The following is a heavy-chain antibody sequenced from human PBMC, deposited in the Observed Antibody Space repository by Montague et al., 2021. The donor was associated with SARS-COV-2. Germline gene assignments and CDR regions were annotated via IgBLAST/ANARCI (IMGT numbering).Heavy chain of an antibody. V-gene: IGHV4-39*01. D-gene: IGHD6-13*01. CDR1: GVSISTSGYY. J-gene: IGHJ4*02. CDR2: VHYSGGT. CDR3: ARGISSWWAVGH. Sequence: SETLSLTCSVSGVSISTSGYYWGWVRQSPGKGLEWIGSVHYSGGTNYNPSLESRVTIYVDTSKNMFSLRLRSVTAADTAVYYCARGISSWWAVGHWGQRILVTVSS.